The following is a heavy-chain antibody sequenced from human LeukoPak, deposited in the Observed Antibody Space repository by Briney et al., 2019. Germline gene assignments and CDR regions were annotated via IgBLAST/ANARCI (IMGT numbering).Heavy chain of an antibody. CDR1: GGSISSYY. J-gene: IGHJ4*02. CDR2: ISYSGST. CDR3: ARAGSGSYYPYYFDY. D-gene: IGHD3-10*01. Sequence: NTSETLSLTCTVSGGSISSYYWSWIRQPPGKGLEWIGYISYSGSTNFNPSLKSRVTISVDTSKNQFSLKLSSVTAADTAVYYCARAGSGSYYPYYFDYWGQGTLVTVSS. V-gene: IGHV4-59*12.